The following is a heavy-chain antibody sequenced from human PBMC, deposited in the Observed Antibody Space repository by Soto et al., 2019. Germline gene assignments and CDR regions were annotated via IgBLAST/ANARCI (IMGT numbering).Heavy chain of an antibody. J-gene: IGHJ4*02. Sequence: SGTLSLTCAVCGGSFSGYYWSGIRQPPGKGLEWIGEINHSGSTNYNPSLKSRVTISVDTSKNQFSLKLSSVTAADTAVYYCARDEYCSSTSCYGVDYWGQGTLVTVSS. D-gene: IGHD2-2*01. V-gene: IGHV4-34*01. CDR1: GGSFSGYY. CDR2: INHSGST. CDR3: ARDEYCSSTSCYGVDY.